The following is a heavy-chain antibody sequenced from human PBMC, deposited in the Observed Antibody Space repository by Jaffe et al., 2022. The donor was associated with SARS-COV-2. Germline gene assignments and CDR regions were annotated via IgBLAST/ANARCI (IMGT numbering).Heavy chain of an antibody. D-gene: IGHD3-10*01. V-gene: IGHV3-33*01. CDR1: GFTFSSHG. CDR2: IWSDGSNE. CDR3: ARDPGGHAFDV. J-gene: IGHJ3*01. Sequence: QVQLVESGGGVVQPGRSLRLSCAASGFTFSSHGMHWVRQAPGKGLEWVAVIWSDGSNENYADSVKGRFTISRDNSKNTLYLQLNSLRVEDTAMYYCARDPGGHAFDVWGQGTMVTVSS.